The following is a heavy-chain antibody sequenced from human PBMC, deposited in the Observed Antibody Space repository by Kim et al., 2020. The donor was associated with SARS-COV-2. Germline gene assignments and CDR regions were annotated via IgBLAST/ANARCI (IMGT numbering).Heavy chain of an antibody. CDR2: ISWNSGSI. CDR1: GFTFDDYA. V-gene: IGHV3-9*01. Sequence: SLRLSCAASGFTFDDYAMHWVRQAPGKGLEWVSGISWNSGSIGYADSVKGRFTISRDNAKNSLYLQMNSLRAEDTALYYCAKDMTSVWGQGTLVTVSS. J-gene: IGHJ4*02. CDR3: AKDMTSV.